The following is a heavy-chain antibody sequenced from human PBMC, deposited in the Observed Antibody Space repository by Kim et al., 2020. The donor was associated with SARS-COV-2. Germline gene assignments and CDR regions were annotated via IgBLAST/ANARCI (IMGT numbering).Heavy chain of an antibody. V-gene: IGHV4-59*13. D-gene: IGHD1-26*01. CDR3: ARVKWELPPYFDY. Sequence: SETLSLTCTVSGGSISSYYWIWIRQPPGKGLEGIGYIYHSGSTSYNPSLKSRVTISGDTAKNRFSLNLSSVTAADTAVYYCARVKWELPPYFDYSGQGSPVPVPS. CDR2: IYHSGST. CDR1: GGSISSYY. J-gene: IGHJ4*02.